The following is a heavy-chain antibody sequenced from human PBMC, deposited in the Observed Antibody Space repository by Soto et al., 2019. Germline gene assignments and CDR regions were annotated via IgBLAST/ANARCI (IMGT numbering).Heavy chain of an antibody. D-gene: IGHD1-26*01. CDR3: ARDRELGESVGGMDV. V-gene: IGHV1-2*02. Sequence: QVQLVQSGAEVKKPGASVKVSCKASGYTFTGYYMHWVRQAPGQGLEWMGWINPNSGGTNYAQKFQGRVTMTRDTSISTAYMELSRLRSDDTAVYYRARDRELGESVGGMDVWGQGTTVTVSS. J-gene: IGHJ6*02. CDR2: INPNSGGT. CDR1: GYTFTGYY.